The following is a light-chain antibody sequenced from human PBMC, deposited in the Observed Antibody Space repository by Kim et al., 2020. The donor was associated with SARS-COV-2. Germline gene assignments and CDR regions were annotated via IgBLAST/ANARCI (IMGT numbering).Light chain of an antibody. J-gene: IGKJ1*01. Sequence: EIVMTQSPDTLSVSPGETATLSCRASRSVGSNVAWYQQTPGQSPRLLLSGASARATDIPARFSGSGSGTEFTLTISSLQSEDFAVYYCQQYDNWPRTFGPGTKVDIK. CDR3: QQYDNWPRT. CDR2: GAS. CDR1: RSVGSN. V-gene: IGKV3D-15*01.